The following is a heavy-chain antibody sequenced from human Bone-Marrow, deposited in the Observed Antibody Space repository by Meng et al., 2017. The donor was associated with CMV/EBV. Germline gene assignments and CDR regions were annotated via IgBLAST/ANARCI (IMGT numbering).Heavy chain of an antibody. CDR3: ASELDIAAAGGGAFDP. CDR2: IYTSGST. V-gene: IGHV4-4*07. D-gene: IGHD6-13*01. Sequence: SETLSLTCTVSGGSISSYYWSWIRQPAGKGLEWIGRIYTSGSTNYNPSLKSRVTMSVDTSKNQFSLKLSSVTAADTAVYYCASELDIAAAGGGAFDPWGQGTLVTVSS. J-gene: IGHJ5*02. CDR1: GGSISSYY.